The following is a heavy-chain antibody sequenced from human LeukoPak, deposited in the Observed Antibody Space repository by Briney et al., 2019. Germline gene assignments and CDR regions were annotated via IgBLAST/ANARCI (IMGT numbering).Heavy chain of an antibody. J-gene: IGHJ4*02. V-gene: IGHV1-24*01. D-gene: IGHD3-22*01. CDR2: FDPEDGET. Sequence: ASVRVSCKVSGYTLTELSMHWVRQAPGKGLEWMGGFDPEDGETISAQKFQGRVTMTEDTSTDTAYMELSSLRSEDTAVYYCATLLQGDSSGYYFDYWGQGNLVTVSS. CDR3: ATLLQGDSSGYYFDY. CDR1: GYTLTELS.